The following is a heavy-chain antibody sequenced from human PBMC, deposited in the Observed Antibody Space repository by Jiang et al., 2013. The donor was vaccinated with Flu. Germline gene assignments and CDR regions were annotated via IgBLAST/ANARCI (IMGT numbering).Heavy chain of an antibody. V-gene: IGHV3-30*02. D-gene: IGHD3-10*01. CDR3: AKSRDGSGSYYNVFDY. J-gene: IGHJ4*02. CDR2: IRYDGSNK. Sequence: VQLVESGGGVVQPGGSLRLSCAASGFTFSSYGMHWVRQAPGKGLEWVAFIRYDGSNKYYADSVKGRFTISRDNSKNTLYLQMNSLRAEDTAVYYCAKSRDGSGSYYNVFDYWGQGTLVTVSS. CDR1: GFTFSSYG.